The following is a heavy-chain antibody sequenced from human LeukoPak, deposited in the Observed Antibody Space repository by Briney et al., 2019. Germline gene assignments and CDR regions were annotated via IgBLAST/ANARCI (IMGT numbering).Heavy chain of an antibody. D-gene: IGHD6-13*01. CDR3: AKDKAPGSWHTPSDV. CDR2: ISDSGDGT. V-gene: IGHV3-23*01. J-gene: IGHJ4*02. CDR1: GFTFRTYA. Sequence: GGSLRLSCAASGFTFRTYAMSWVRQAPGKGLEWVSGISDSGDGTYYAESVKGRFTISRDNSKKTVFLQMNSLKADDTAKYYCAKDKAPGSWHTPSDVWGQGTPVTVSS.